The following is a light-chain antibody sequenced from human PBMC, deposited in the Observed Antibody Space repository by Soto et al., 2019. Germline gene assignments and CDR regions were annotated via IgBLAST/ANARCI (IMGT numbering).Light chain of an antibody. V-gene: IGKV1-6*01. CDR3: LQYYNYPWT. CDR2: AAS. Sequence: AIQMTQSPSSLSASVGDRVTITCRASQGIRNDLGWYQQKPGKAPKLLIYAASSLQSGVPSRFSGSESGTDITLTISSLQPEDFATYYCLQYYNYPWTFCQGTKVEIK. CDR1: QGIRND. J-gene: IGKJ1*01.